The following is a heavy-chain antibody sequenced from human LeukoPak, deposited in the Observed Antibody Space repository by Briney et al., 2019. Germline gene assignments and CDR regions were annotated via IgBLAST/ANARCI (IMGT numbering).Heavy chain of an antibody. D-gene: IGHD5-18*01. Sequence: SQTLSLTCTVSGGSISSGSYYWSWIRQPAGKGLEWIGRIYTSGSTNYSPSLKSRVTISVDTSKNQFSLKLSSVTAADTAVYYCAREGGDTAMVPYGYYFDYWGQGTLVTVSS. V-gene: IGHV4-61*02. CDR3: AREGGDTAMVPYGYYFDY. J-gene: IGHJ4*02. CDR2: IYTSGST. CDR1: GGSISSGSYY.